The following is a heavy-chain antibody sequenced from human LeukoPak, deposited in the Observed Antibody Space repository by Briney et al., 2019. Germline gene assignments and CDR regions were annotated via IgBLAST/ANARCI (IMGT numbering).Heavy chain of an antibody. V-gene: IGHV3-23*01. CDR3: GKEGGA. Sequence: PGGSLRLSCAASGFTFSSFTMTWVRQAPGKGLGWVSAIGGRGGSTYYADSLEGRFTIARDNSKDMVYLQMNSLKVEDTAIYYCGKEGGAWGQGTKVTVSS. J-gene: IGHJ5*02. D-gene: IGHD3-16*01. CDR1: GFTFSSFT. CDR2: IGGRGGST.